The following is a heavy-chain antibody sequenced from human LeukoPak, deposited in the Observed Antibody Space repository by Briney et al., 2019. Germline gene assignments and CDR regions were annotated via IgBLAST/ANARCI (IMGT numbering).Heavy chain of an antibody. D-gene: IGHD6-13*01. CDR2: IRYDGSNK. CDR1: GFIFSSYG. J-gene: IGHJ5*02. V-gene: IGHV3-30*02. CDR3: AKRGEGVSNRWYMNNWFDP. Sequence: GGSLRLSCVASGFIFSSYGMHWVRQAPGKGLDWVAFIRYDGSNKYYADSVKGRFTISRDNSKNTLYLQMNSLRAEDTAVYYCAKRGEGVSNRWYMNNWFDPWGQGTRVTVSS.